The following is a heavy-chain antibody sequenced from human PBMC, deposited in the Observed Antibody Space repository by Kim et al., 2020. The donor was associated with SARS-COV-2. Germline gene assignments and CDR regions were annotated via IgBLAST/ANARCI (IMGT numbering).Heavy chain of an antibody. V-gene: IGHV3-21*01. CDR1: GFTFSSYS. D-gene: IGHD3-10*02. J-gene: IGHJ4*02. Sequence: GGSLRLSCAASGFTFSSYSMNWVRQAPGKGLEWVSSISSSSSYIYYADSVKGRFTISRDNAKNSLYLQMNSLRAEDTAVYYCARDGITTFLGGMGYWGQGTLVTVSS. CDR3: ARDGITTFLGGMGY. CDR2: ISSSSSYI.